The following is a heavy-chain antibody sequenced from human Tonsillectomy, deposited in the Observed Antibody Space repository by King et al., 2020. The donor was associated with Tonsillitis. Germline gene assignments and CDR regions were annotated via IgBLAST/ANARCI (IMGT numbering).Heavy chain of an antibody. Sequence: VQLVESGGGLVQSGGSLRLSCAASGFPFSTYAMSWVRQAPGKGLEGVSVISGRGGGTYYADSVKGRFTISRDNSKKTLYLQMTSLRAEDTAVYYCARRVTALDYWGQGTLVTVSS. CDR2: ISGRGGGT. CDR3: ARRVTALDY. D-gene: IGHD2-21*02. J-gene: IGHJ4*02. CDR1: GFPFSTYA. V-gene: IGHV3-23*04.